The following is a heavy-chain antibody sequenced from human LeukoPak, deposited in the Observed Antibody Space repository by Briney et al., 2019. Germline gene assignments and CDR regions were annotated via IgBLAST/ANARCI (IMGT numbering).Heavy chain of an antibody. CDR2: ISSSSSYI. V-gene: IGHV3-21*01. Sequence: GGSLRLSCAASGSTFSTYSMNWVRQAPGKGLEWVSSISSSSSYIYYADSVKGRFTISRDNSKNSLYLQMNSLRAEDTAVYFCARSWGSGWYFDYWGQGTLVTVSS. D-gene: IGHD6-19*01. CDR1: GSTFSTYS. J-gene: IGHJ4*02. CDR3: ARSWGSGWYFDY.